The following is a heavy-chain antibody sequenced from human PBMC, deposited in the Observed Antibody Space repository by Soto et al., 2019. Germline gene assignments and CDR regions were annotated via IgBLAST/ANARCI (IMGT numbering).Heavy chain of an antibody. D-gene: IGHD3-22*01. CDR2: ISGSGGST. J-gene: IGHJ3*02. CDR3: AKGIKTYYYDSSGPDAFDI. Sequence: GGSLRLSCAASGFTFSSYAMSWVRQAPGKGLEWVSAISGSGGSTYYADSVKGRFTISRDNSKNTLYLQMNSLRAEDTAVYYCAKGIKTYYYDSSGPDAFDIWGQGTMVTVSS. V-gene: IGHV3-23*01. CDR1: GFTFSSYA.